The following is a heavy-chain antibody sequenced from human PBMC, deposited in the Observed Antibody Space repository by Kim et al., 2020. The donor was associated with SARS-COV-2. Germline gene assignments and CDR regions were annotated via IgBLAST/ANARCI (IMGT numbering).Heavy chain of an antibody. V-gene: IGHV4-34*01. D-gene: IGHD1-26*01. CDR1: GGSFSGYY. CDR3: ARGGGYSGSYYAVY. CDR2: INNSGST. Sequence: SETLSLTCAVYGGSFSGYYWSWIRQPPGKGLEWIGEINNSGSTNYNPSLKSRVTISVDTSKNQFSLKLSSVTAADTAVYFCARGGGYSGSYYAVYWGQGTLVTVSS. J-gene: IGHJ4*02.